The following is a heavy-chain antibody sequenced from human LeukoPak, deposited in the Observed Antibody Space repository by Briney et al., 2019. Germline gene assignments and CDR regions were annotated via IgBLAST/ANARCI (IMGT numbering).Heavy chain of an antibody. D-gene: IGHD2-15*01. CDR2: IRYDGSNK. V-gene: IGHV3-30*02. CDR3: AKGIPGYCSGGSCYYFDY. J-gene: IGHJ4*02. Sequence: SGGSLRLSCAASGFTFSSYGMHWVRQAPGKGLEWVAFIRYDGSNKYYVDSVKGRFTISRDNSKNTLYLQMNSLRVEDTAVYYCAKGIPGYCSGGSCYYFDYWGQGTLVTVSS. CDR1: GFTFSSYG.